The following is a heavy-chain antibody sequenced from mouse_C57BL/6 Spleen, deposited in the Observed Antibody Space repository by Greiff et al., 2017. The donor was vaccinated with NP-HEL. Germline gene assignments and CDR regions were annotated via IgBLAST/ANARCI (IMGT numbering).Heavy chain of an antibody. CDR2: INPNNGGT. J-gene: IGHJ1*03. CDR3: ARRTHYYGSSYVYWYFDV. D-gene: IGHD1-1*01. V-gene: IGHV1-18*01. CDR1: GYTFTDYN. Sequence: EVKLMESGPELVKPGASVKIPCKASGYTFTDYNMDWVKQSHGKSLEWIGDINPNNGGTIYNQKFKGKATLTVDKSSSTAYMELRSLTSEDTAVYYCARRTHYYGSSYVYWYFDVWGTGTTVTVSS.